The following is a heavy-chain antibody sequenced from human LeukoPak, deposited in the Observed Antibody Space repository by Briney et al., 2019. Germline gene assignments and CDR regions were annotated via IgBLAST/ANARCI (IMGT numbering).Heavy chain of an antibody. CDR3: AKDQAAAASYYYYYYMDV. D-gene: IGHD6-13*01. V-gene: IGHV3-30*02. CDR2: IRYDGSNK. J-gene: IGHJ6*03. CDR1: GFTFSHYG. Sequence: GGSLRLSCAVSGFTFSHYGMHWVRQAPGKGLEWVAFIRYDGSNKFYPDSVKGRFTISRDNSKNTLYLQMNSLRAEDTAVYYCAKDQAAAASYYYYYYMDVWGKGTTVTISS.